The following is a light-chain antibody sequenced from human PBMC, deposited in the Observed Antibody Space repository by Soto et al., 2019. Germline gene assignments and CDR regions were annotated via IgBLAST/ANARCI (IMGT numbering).Light chain of an antibody. CDR3: QNYNGAPFT. CDR1: QGIANY. Sequence: DLQMTQSPSSLSASVGDRVTISCRASQGIANYLAWYQQKPGKVPKLLIYAASTLEPGVPSRFSGSGFGTDFTLSISSLQPEDFATYYCQNYNGAPFTFGPGTKVDIK. CDR2: AAS. V-gene: IGKV1-27*01. J-gene: IGKJ3*01.